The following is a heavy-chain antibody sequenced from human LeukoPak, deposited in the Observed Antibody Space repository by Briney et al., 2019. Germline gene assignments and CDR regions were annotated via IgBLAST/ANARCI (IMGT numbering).Heavy chain of an antibody. D-gene: IGHD1-26*01. J-gene: IGHJ4*02. CDR3: ARDGRAWELHFDY. CDR2: IYSGGST. V-gene: IGHV3-66*02. Sequence: GGSLRLSCAASGFTVSSNYMSWVRQAPGKGLEWVSVIYSGGSTYYAGSVKGRFTISRDNSKNTLYLQMNSLRAEDTAVYYCARDGRAWELHFDYWGQGTLVTLSS. CDR1: GFTVSSNY.